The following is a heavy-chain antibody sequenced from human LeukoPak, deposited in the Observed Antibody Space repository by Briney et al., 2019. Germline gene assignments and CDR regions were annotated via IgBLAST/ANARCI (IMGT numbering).Heavy chain of an antibody. CDR3: ARGRGGYSYGDSLDY. J-gene: IGHJ4*02. CDR1: GYTFTIYY. V-gene: IGHV1-46*01. CDR2: INPSSGST. Sequence: ASVTVSFTSSGYTFTIYYMHLVRQAPGQGLEWMGIINPSSGSTSYAQKFQGRVTMTRDTSTSTVYMELSSLRSEDTAVYYCARGRGGYSYGDSLDYWGQGTLVTVSS. D-gene: IGHD5-18*01.